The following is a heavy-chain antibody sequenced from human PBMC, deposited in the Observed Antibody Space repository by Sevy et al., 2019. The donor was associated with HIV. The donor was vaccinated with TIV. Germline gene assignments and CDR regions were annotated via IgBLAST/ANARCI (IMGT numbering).Heavy chain of an antibody. CDR3: ASSRVGASPFDY. J-gene: IGHJ4*02. D-gene: IGHD1-26*01. V-gene: IGHV4-61*01. CDR2: IYYSGST. CDR1: GGSVSSGSYY. Sequence: SETLSLTCTVSGGSVSSGSYYWSWIRQPTGKGLEWIGYIYYSGSTNYNPSLKSRVTISVDTSKNQFSLKLNSVTAADTAVYYCASSRVGASPFDYWGQGTLVTVSS.